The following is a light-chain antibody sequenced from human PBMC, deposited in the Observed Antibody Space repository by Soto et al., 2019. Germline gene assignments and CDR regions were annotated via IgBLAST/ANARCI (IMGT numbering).Light chain of an antibody. CDR1: QSVGRY. CDR3: QHCGISPHT. CDR2: DAS. V-gene: IGKV3-20*01. Sequence: IVLRQSLCTLSLSTWERATLSCRASQSVGRYLAWYQQKPGQAPRLLIYDASSRATGIPDRFSGSGSGTDFTLTISRLEPEDFAVYFCQHCGISPHTFGQGTKVDIK. J-gene: IGKJ1*01.